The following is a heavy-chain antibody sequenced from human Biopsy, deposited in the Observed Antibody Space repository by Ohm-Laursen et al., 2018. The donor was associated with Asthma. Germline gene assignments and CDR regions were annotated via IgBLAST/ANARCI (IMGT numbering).Heavy chain of an antibody. CDR2: ISYDGGNK. J-gene: IGHJ3*02. Sequence: SLRLSCAAPGFTFSIYDIHWVRQAPGKGLEWVAVISYDGGNKFYGDSVKGRFTLSRDNSGNTLYLQMNSLRVEDTAIYYCARTHERWTSIQDDALDIWGQGTMVIVSS. CDR1: GFTFSIYD. V-gene: IGHV3-30*03. CDR3: ARTHERWTSIQDDALDI. D-gene: IGHD4-23*01.